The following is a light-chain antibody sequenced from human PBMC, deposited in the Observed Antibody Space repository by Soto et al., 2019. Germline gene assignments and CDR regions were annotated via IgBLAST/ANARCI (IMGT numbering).Light chain of an antibody. J-gene: IGLJ1*01. CDR2: DNN. CDR3: GTWDSTSYV. CDR1: SSNIGNNY. V-gene: IGLV1-51*01. Sequence: SVLTQPPSVSAAPGQKVTISCSGSSSNIGNNYVSWYQQLPGTAPKLLIYDNNKRPSGIPDRFSGSKSGTSATLGITGLQTGDEADYYCGTWDSTSYVFGTGTKLTVL.